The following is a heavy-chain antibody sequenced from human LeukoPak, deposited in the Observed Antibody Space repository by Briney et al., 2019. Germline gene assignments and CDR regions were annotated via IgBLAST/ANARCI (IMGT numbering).Heavy chain of an antibody. CDR1: GGSFSGYY. CDR2: INHSGST. Sequence: SETLSLTCAVYGGSFSGYYWSWIRQPPGKGLEWIGEINHSGSTNYNPSLKSRVTISVDTSKNQFSLKLSSVTAADTAVYYCARGLSGWYSVFYFDYWGQGTLVTVSS. D-gene: IGHD6-19*01. CDR3: ARGLSGWYSVFYFDY. J-gene: IGHJ4*02. V-gene: IGHV4-34*01.